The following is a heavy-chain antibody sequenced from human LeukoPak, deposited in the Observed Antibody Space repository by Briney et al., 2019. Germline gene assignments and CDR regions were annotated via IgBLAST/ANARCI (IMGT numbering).Heavy chain of an antibody. Sequence: ASVKVSCKASGYTFTGYYMHWVRQAPGQGLEWMGWINTNTGNPTYAQGFTGRFVFSLDTSVSTAYLQISSLKAEDTAVYYCARDVVVVPAASWFDPWGQGTLVTVFS. V-gene: IGHV7-4-1*02. J-gene: IGHJ5*02. CDR3: ARDVVVVPAASWFDP. D-gene: IGHD2-2*01. CDR1: GYTFTGYY. CDR2: INTNTGNP.